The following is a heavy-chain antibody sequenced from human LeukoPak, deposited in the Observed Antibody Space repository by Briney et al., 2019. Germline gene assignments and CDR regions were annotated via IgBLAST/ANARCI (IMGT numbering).Heavy chain of an antibody. Sequence: SETLSLTCTVSGGYISSSRTYYWGWIRQPPVKWLEWIGSIYYSGSTYYNPSLKSRVTISVDTSKNQFSLKVTSVSAADTAVYYCARSLKISSGWFHNFDYWGQGTLVTVSS. D-gene: IGHD6-19*01. CDR3: ARSLKISSGWFHNFDY. J-gene: IGHJ4*02. CDR2: IYYSGST. CDR1: GGYISSSRTYY. V-gene: IGHV4-39*01.